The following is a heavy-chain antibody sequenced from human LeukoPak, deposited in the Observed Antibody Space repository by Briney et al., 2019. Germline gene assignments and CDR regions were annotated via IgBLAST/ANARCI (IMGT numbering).Heavy chain of an antibody. V-gene: IGHV1-46*01. D-gene: IGHD4-23*01. CDR2: INPTGSST. J-gene: IGHJ5*02. CDR1: GYTFTSHY. CDR3: ARDNSVEDNAWWFDP. Sequence: ASVKVSCKASGYTFTSHYTHWVRQAPGQGLEWMGLINPTGSSTGYAQKFQGRVTMTRDMSTSTDYMELSSLRSDDTAIYYCARDNSVEDNAWWFDPWGQGTLVTVSS.